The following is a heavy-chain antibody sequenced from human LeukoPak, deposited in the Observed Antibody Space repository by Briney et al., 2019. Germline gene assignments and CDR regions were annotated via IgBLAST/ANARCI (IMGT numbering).Heavy chain of an antibody. CDR1: GGSISSYY. CDR3: ARSLYDSSGYYFDY. Sequence: SETLSLTCAVSGGSISSYYWSWIRQPPGKGLEWIGYIYYSGSTNYNPSLKSRVTISVDTSKNQFSLKLSSVTAADTAVYYCARSLYDSSGYYFDYWGQGTLVTVSS. D-gene: IGHD3-22*01. J-gene: IGHJ4*02. CDR2: IYYSGST. V-gene: IGHV4-59*08.